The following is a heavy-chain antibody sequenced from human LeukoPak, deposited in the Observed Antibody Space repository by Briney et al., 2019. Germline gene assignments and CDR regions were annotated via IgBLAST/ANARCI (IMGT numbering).Heavy chain of an antibody. CDR2: INHSGSA. Sequence: SETLSPTCAVYGGSFSGYYWTWVRQPPGKGLEWIGEINHSGSANYNPSLKSRVTISVDTSKDQFSLKLRSLTAADTAFYYCARGQVWGLLYIDYWGQGALVTASS. D-gene: IGHD5-18*01. V-gene: IGHV4-34*01. J-gene: IGHJ4*02. CDR3: ARGQVWGLLYIDY. CDR1: GGSFSGYY.